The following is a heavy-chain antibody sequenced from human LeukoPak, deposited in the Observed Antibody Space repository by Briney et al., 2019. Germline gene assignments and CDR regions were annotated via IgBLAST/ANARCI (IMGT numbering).Heavy chain of an antibody. D-gene: IGHD4-11*01. CDR3: ARRNYYQFDY. CDR2: IKHDGSET. V-gene: IGHV3-7*03. Sequence: GGSLRLSCIASGFTFTSYSMTWIRQAPGKGLEWVANIKHDGSETYYVDSVRGRVTISRDNAKNSLYLQMNSLRAEDTAVYFCARRNYYQFDYWGQGTLVTASS. J-gene: IGHJ4*02. CDR1: GFTFTSYS.